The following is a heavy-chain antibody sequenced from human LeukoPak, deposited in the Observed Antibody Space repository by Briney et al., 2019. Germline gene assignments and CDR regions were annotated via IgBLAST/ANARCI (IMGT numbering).Heavy chain of an antibody. CDR2: IYHSGST. CDR3: ARGDTYSSSWYNAFDI. D-gene: IGHD6-13*01. Sequence: PSETLSLTCTVSGGSISSSSYYWGWIRQPPGKGLEWIGSIYHSGSTYYNPSLKSRVTISVDTSKNQFSLKLSSVTAADTAVYYCARGDTYSSSWYNAFDIWGQGTMVTVSS. V-gene: IGHV4-39*07. CDR1: GGSISSSSYY. J-gene: IGHJ3*02.